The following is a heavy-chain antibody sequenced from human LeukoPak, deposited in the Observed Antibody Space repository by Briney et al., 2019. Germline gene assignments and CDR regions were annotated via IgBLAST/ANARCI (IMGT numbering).Heavy chain of an antibody. CDR2: ISDRGGST. V-gene: IGHV3-23*01. CDR3: AKGILSVNDY. Sequence: GGSLRLSCAASGFTFSNYAMSWVRQAPGKGLDWVSVISDRGGSTYYADSVKGRFTISRENSKNTLFLQMNSLRAEDTAVYYCAKGILSVNDYWGQGTLVSVSS. D-gene: IGHD2-15*01. CDR1: GFTFSNYA. J-gene: IGHJ4*02.